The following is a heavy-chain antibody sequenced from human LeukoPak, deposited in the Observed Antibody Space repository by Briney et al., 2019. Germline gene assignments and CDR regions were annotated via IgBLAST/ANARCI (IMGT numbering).Heavy chain of an antibody. Sequence: SETLSLTCTVSGGSINSNYWNWIRQPPGKGLEWIGFIYYSGSTSYSPSLKSRVTISLDTSKNQFSLKLSSVTAADTAVYYCARDISSLGYYYYMDVWGKGTTVTVSS. CDR2: IYYSGST. D-gene: IGHD2/OR15-2a*01. V-gene: IGHV4-59*01. CDR3: ARDISSLGYYYYMDV. J-gene: IGHJ6*03. CDR1: GGSINSNY.